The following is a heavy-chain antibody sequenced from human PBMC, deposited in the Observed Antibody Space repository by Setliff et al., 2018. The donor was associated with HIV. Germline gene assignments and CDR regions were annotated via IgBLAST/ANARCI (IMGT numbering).Heavy chain of an antibody. Sequence: LRLSCAASRFTFSDYYMSWIRQAPGKGLEWVSYISSRGTTIYYAGSVKGRFTISRDNAKNSLYLQMNSLRAEDTAVYYCGRVYGRGYFDTSGYFDYWGQGTPVTVSS. J-gene: IGHJ4*02. D-gene: IGHD3-22*01. CDR2: ISSRGTTI. CDR1: RFTFSDYY. V-gene: IGHV3-11*01. CDR3: GRVYGRGYFDTSGYFDY.